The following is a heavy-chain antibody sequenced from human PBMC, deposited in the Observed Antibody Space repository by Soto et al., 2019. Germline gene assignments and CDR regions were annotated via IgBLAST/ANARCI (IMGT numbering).Heavy chain of an antibody. V-gene: IGHV3-11*01. CDR2: ISSSGSTI. D-gene: IGHD6-19*01. J-gene: IGHJ3*02. CDR3: AREGDSSGWYLSDDAFDI. CDR1: GFTFSDYY. Sequence: QVQLVESGGGLVKPGGSLRLSCAASGFTFSDYYMSWIRQAPGKGLEWVSYISSSGSTIYYADSVKGRFTISRDNAKNSLGLQMNCLIAEDTAVYYCAREGDSSGWYLSDDAFDIWGQGTMVTVSS.